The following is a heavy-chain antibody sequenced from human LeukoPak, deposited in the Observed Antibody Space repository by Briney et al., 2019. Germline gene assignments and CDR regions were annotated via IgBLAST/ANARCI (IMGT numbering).Heavy chain of an antibody. D-gene: IGHD2-2*01. CDR2: ISGNGVGT. CDR1: GFTFSSFA. CDR3: AKHGSTSYHFDS. J-gene: IGHJ4*02. Sequence: PGGSLRLSCAASGFTFSSFAMRWVRQAPGKGLEWVSSISGNGVGTYYADSVKGRFTISRDNSKNSLNLQMNSLRVEDTAVYYCAKHGSTSYHFDSWGQGTLVTVSS. V-gene: IGHV3-23*01.